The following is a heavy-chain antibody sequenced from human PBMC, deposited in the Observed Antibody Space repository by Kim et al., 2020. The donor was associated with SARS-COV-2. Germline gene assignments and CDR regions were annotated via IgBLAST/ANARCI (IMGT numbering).Heavy chain of an antibody. D-gene: IGHD3-22*01. CDR2: IYYNGDT. V-gene: IGHV4-59*01. CDR1: GDPMDSFY. CDR3: ARAGARSMNYYYYGLDV. Sequence: SETLSLTCTVSGDPMDSFYWTWIRQPPGKGLEWIGQIYYNGDTNYNPSLKSRMSISLDTSKKEFSLRLTSVTAADTAMYFCARAGARSMNYYYYGLDVWGPGTTVTVS. J-gene: IGHJ6*02.